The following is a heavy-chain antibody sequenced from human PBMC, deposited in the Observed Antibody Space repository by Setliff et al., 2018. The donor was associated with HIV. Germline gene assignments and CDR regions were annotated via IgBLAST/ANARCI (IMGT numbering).Heavy chain of an antibody. CDR2: IIPIFGTG. V-gene: IGHV1-69*13. CDR1: GGIFMNSA. Sequence: GASVKVSCKASGGIFMNSAFNWVRQARGQGLEWMGSIIPIFGTGNYAQKFQGRVTITADESTSTAYMELRGLRSEDTALYYCATGRHYYDSSAYFIDLYYFDYWGQGTLVTVSS. J-gene: IGHJ4*02. D-gene: IGHD3-22*01. CDR3: ATGRHYYDSSAYFIDLYYFDY.